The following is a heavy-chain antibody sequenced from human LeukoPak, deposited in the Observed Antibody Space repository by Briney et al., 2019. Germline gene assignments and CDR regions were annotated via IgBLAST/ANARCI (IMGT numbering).Heavy chain of an antibody. Sequence: GASVKVSCKASGYTFTGYYTHWVRQAPGQGLEWMGWINLNSGATNYAQKFQGRVTMTRDTSISTAYMELSSLSSDDTAMYYCARDLYYDDSSAYYHWGQGTLVTVSS. CDR3: ARDLYYDDSSAYYH. CDR2: INLNSGAT. V-gene: IGHV1-2*02. D-gene: IGHD3-22*01. CDR1: GYTFTGYY. J-gene: IGHJ5*02.